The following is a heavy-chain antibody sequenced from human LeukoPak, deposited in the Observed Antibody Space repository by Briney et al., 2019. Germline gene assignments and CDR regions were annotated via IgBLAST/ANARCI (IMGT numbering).Heavy chain of an antibody. V-gene: IGHV3-21*01. CDR3: ARGPVSPVVPAANRPHYYYYYMDV. Sequence: PGGSLRLSCAASGFTFSSYSMNWVRQAPGKGLEWVSSISSSSSYIYYADSVKGRFTISRDNAKNSLYLQMNSLRAEDTAVYYCARGPVSPVVPAANRPHYYYYYMDVWGKGTTVTVSS. J-gene: IGHJ6*03. CDR1: GFTFSSYS. CDR2: ISSSSSYI. D-gene: IGHD2-2*01.